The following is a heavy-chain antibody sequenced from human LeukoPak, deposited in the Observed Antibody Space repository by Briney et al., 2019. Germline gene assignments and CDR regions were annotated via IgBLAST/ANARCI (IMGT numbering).Heavy chain of an antibody. D-gene: IGHD3-10*01. CDR2: IYSGGST. CDR3: AKLRVLWFGGQPDFDH. CDR1: GFTVSSNY. V-gene: IGHV3-53*01. Sequence: PGGSLRLSCAASGFTVSSNYMSWVRQAPGKGLEWVSVIYSGGSTYYADSVKGRFTISRDNSKNTLYLQMSTLRAEDTALYYCAKLRVLWFGGQPDFDHWGQGTLVTVSS. J-gene: IGHJ4*02.